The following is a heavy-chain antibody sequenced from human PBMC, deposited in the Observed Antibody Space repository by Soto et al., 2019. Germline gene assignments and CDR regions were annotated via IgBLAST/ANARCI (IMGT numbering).Heavy chain of an antibody. CDR2: INPNSGGT. CDR3: ARGGVSAYGGNVPAGY. V-gene: IGHV1-2*02. J-gene: IGHJ4*02. Sequence: QVQLVQSGAEVKKPGASVKVSCKASGYTFTDHYMHWVRQAPGQGLEWMGWINPNSGGTNYAQKFQGRVTMTRDTSISTAYMELSRLRSDDTAVYYCARGGVSAYGGNVPAGYWGQGTLVTVSS. CDR1: GYTFTDHY. D-gene: IGHD4-17*01.